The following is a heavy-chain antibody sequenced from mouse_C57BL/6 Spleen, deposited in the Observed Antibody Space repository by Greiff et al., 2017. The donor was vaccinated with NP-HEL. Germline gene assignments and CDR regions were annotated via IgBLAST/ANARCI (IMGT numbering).Heavy chain of an antibody. D-gene: IGHD2-2*01. CDR3: AREGLPYYFDY. V-gene: IGHV5-16*01. CDR2: INYDGSST. J-gene: IGHJ2*01. Sequence: EVMLVESEGGLVQPGSSMTLSCTASGFTFSDYYMAWVRQVPEKGLEWVANINYDGSSTYYLASLTSRFIISRDNAKNILYLQMSSLKSEDTATYYCAREGLPYYFDYWGQGTTLTVSS. CDR1: GFTFSDYY.